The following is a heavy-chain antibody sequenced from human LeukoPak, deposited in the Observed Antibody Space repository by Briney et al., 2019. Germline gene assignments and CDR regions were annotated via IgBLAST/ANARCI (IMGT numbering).Heavy chain of an antibody. Sequence: ASVKVSCKASGYTFTSYYMHRVRQAPGQGLEWMGIINPSGGSTSYAQKFQGRVTMTRDTSTSTVYMELSSLRSEDTAVYYCARRQGRLGYCSGGSCSSFDYWGQGTLVTVSS. CDR1: GYTFTSYY. CDR2: INPSGGST. CDR3: ARRQGRLGYCSGGSCSSFDY. V-gene: IGHV1-46*01. J-gene: IGHJ4*02. D-gene: IGHD2-15*01.